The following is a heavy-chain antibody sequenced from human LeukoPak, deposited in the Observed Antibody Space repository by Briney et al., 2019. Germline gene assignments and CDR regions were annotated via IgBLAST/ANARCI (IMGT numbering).Heavy chain of an antibody. Sequence: ASVKVSCKTSGYTFITYAMHWVRQAPGQGLQWMGWISTNTGNPTYAQGFIGRFVFSLDTSVSTAYLQISNLKTEDTAVYYCARHSRGFYEILTGQGEVDYWGQGTLVTVSS. V-gene: IGHV7-4-1*02. CDR2: ISTNTGNP. CDR3: ARHSRGFYEILTGQGEVDY. D-gene: IGHD3-9*01. CDR1: GYTFITYA. J-gene: IGHJ4*02.